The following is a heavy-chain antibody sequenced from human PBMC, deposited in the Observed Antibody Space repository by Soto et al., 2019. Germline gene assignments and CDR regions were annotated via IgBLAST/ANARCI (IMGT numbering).Heavy chain of an antibody. CDR2: INSDGSRT. CDR3: ARETYGGFYFDY. V-gene: IGHV3-74*03. CDR1: GFTFTDYW. J-gene: IGHJ4*02. Sequence: EVHLVESGGGLVQAGGSLRLSCAASGFTFTDYWTHWVRQAPGKGLVWVSRINSDGSRTTYADSVTGRFTISRDNAKNTVYLQMNSLRDEDTALYYCARETYGGFYFDYWCQGTLVTVSS. D-gene: IGHD4-17*01.